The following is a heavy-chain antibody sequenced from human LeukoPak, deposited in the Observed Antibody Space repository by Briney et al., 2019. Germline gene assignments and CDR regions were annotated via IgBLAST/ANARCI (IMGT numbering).Heavy chain of an antibody. D-gene: IGHD2-2*01. CDR1: GYSFTAYY. Sequence: ASVKVSCKPTGYSFTAYYIFWMRQAPGQGLEWMGWIKPNSGDTNYAQKFQGRVTMTRDTSISAAYMELSRLRSDDTAVYYCASTLGYCTSSSCPDIDYWGQGTLVTVSS. CDR2: IKPNSGDT. CDR3: ASTLGYCTSSSCPDIDY. J-gene: IGHJ4*02. V-gene: IGHV1-2*02.